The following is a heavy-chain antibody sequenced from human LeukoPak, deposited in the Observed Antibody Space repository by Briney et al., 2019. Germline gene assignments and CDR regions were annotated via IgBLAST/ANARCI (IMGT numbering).Heavy chain of an antibody. Sequence: GAAPRLSCVACVFTFSSYSMNWVRQTPGKGLEWGSSISSRNSYKYYTESSNHRFTSSRDTAKPSLYLQMNSLRAEDTAVYYCARSAAGTYYWGQGTLVTVSS. J-gene: IGHJ4*02. D-gene: IGHD1-1*01. CDR3: ARSAAGTYY. CDR1: VFTFSSYS. CDR2: ISSRNSYK. V-gene: IGHV3-21*01.